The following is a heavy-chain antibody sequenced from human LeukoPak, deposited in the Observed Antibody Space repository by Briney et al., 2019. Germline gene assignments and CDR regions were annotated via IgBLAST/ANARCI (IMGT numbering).Heavy chain of an antibody. Sequence: SETLSLTCTVSGGSITTHYWSWIRQPAGREVEWIGRVYNTGSTKYNPSLESRVTMSVDTSSNRFSLNLRSVTAADTAVYYCARTQSQSGSYRYYFGYWGQGTLVTVSS. CDR3: ARTQSQSGSYRYYFGY. CDR2: VYNTGST. J-gene: IGHJ4*02. V-gene: IGHV4-4*07. D-gene: IGHD1-26*01. CDR1: GGSITTHY.